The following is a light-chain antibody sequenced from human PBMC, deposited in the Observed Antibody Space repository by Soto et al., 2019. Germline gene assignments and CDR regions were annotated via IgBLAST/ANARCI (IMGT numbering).Light chain of an antibody. J-gene: IGKJ1*01. V-gene: IGKV1-5*03. CDR2: KAS. Sequence: DIQMTQSPSTLSASVGDRVTITCRASQSISSWLAWYQQKPGKAPKILIYKASSLESGVPSRFSGSGSGTEFTLTIISLQPDDFATYYCHQYHTVCTFGHGTKVEI. CDR1: QSISSW. CDR3: HQYHTVCT.